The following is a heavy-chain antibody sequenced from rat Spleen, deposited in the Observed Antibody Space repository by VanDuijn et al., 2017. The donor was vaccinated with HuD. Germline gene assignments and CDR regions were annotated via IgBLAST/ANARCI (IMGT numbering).Heavy chain of an antibody. J-gene: IGHJ2*01. D-gene: IGHD4-3*01. CDR1: DYSITSNY. V-gene: IGHV3-1*01. Sequence: EVQLQESGPGLVKPSQSLSLTCSVTDYSITSNYWDWIRKFPGNKMEWIGHISYSGSTSYNPSLKSRISITRDTSKNQFFLQVNSVTTEDTATYYCARRSGYVGDYFDYWGQGVMVTVSS. CDR3: ARRSGYVGDYFDY. CDR2: ISYSGST.